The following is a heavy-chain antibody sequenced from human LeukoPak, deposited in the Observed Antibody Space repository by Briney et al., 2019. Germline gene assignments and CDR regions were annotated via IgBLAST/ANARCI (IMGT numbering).Heavy chain of an antibody. CDR2: ISNSSTTI. V-gene: IGHV3-48*02. CDR3: ARVPYSTGTYDY. J-gene: IGHJ4*02. D-gene: IGHD6-19*01. CDR1: GFSFSTHS. Sequence: TGGSLSLSCAASGFSFSTHSMNWVRQAPGKGLEWISYISNSSTTIYYADSARGRFTISRDNAKNSLYLQMNSLSDGDTAVYYCARVPYSTGTYDYWGQGTLVTVSS.